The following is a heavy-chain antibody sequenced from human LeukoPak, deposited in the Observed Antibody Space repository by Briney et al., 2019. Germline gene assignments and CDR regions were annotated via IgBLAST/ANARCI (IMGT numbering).Heavy chain of an antibody. V-gene: IGHV4-59*12. CDR3: ASSGDYPNLSDY. J-gene: IGHJ4*02. D-gene: IGHD4-17*01. CDR1: GGSISGYY. Sequence: SETLSLTCSVSGGSISGYYWSWIRQPPGKGLEWIGYIYHSGSTYYNPSLKSRVTISVDRSKNQFSLKLSSVTAADTAVYYCASSGDYPNLSDYWGQGTLVTVSS. CDR2: IYHSGST.